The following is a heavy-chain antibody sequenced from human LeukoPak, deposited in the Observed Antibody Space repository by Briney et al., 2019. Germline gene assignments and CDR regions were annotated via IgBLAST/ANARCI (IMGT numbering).Heavy chain of an antibody. CDR3: AIKTVTTEDY. V-gene: IGHV4-39*07. Sequence: SETLSLTCTVSGGSIDNSDYYWGWIRQPPGKGLEWIGSIYYSGSTYYNPSLKSRVTISVDTSKNQFSLKLSSVTAADTAVYYCAIKTVTTEDYWGQGTLVTVSS. CDR1: GGSIDNSDYY. J-gene: IGHJ4*02. D-gene: IGHD4-17*01. CDR2: IYYSGST.